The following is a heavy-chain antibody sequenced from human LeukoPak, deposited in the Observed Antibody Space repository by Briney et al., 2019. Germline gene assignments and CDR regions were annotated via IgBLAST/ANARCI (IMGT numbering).Heavy chain of an antibody. CDR2: VYYSGTT. D-gene: IGHD1-26*01. V-gene: IGHV4-59*08. Sequence: SETLSLTCSVPGGSISTYYWSWIRQTPGKGLEWVGYVYYSGTTNYNPSLKGRVTISSDTSKNQFSLNLRSVNAADTAIYYCARHGGSLGYFDYWGQGTLVTVSS. J-gene: IGHJ4*02. CDR3: ARHGGSLGYFDY. CDR1: GGSISTYY.